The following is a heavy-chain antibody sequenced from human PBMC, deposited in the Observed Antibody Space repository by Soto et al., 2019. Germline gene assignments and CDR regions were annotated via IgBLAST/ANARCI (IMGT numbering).Heavy chain of an antibody. CDR1: GYSFTSYW. CDR2: IDPSDSYT. D-gene: IGHD2-2*01. Sequence: GESLKISCKGSGYSFTSYWISWVRQMPGKGLEWMGRIDPSDSYTNYSPSFQGHVTISADKSISTAYLQWSSLKASDTAMYYCARYIVVGNYYYYGMDVWGQGTTVTVSS. J-gene: IGHJ6*02. CDR3: ARYIVVGNYYYYGMDV. V-gene: IGHV5-10-1*01.